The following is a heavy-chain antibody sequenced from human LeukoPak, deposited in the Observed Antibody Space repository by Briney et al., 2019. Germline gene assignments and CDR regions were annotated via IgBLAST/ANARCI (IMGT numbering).Heavy chain of an antibody. CDR2: FSGSGGST. D-gene: IGHD3-22*01. V-gene: IGHV3-23*01. CDR1: GFTFSSYA. CDR3: AKDYLTMIVVVMRGRYYFDY. Sequence: GGSLRLSCAASGFTFSSYAMSWVRQAPGKGLEWVSVFSGSGGSTYYADSVKGRFTISRDNSKNTLYLQMNSLRAEDTAVYYCAKDYLTMIVVVMRGRYYFDYWGQGTLVTVSS. J-gene: IGHJ4*02.